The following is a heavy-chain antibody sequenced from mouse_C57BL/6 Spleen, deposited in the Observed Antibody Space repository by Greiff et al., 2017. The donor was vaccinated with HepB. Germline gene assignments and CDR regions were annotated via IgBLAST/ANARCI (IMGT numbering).Heavy chain of an antibody. CDR1: GYAFSSSW. CDR3: ARAYYSNQGFDY. CDR2: IYPGDGDT. J-gene: IGHJ2*01. V-gene: IGHV1-82*01. D-gene: IGHD2-5*01. Sequence: VQLQQSGPELVKPGASVKISCKASGYAFSSSWMNWVKQRPGKGLEWIGRIYPGDGDTNYNGKFKGKATLTADKSSSTAYMQLSSLTSEDSAVYFCARAYYSNQGFDYWGQGTTLTVSS.